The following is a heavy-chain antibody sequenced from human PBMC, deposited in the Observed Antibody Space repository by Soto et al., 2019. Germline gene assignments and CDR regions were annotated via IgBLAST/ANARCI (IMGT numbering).Heavy chain of an antibody. D-gene: IGHD3-22*01. CDR1: GYTFTSYA. J-gene: IGHJ6*02. V-gene: IGHV1-3*01. CDR2: INAGNGNT. Sequence: SVKVSCKASGYTFTSYAIHWVRQAPGQRLEWMGWINAGNGNTKYSQKFQGRVTITRDTSASTAYMELSSLRSEDTAVYYCAREVVVTSCMDVWGQGTTVTVSS. CDR3: AREVVVTSCMDV.